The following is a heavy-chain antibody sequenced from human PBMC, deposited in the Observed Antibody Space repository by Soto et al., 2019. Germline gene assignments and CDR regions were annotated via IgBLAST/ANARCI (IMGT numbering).Heavy chain of an antibody. CDR2: ISVYNGNK. D-gene: IGHD3-10*01. J-gene: IGHJ6*02. CDR1: GYTFNNYG. Sequence: QLVHSGGEVKEPGASVQVSCKASGYTFNNYGITWVRQAPGQGLEWLGWISVYNGNKNYAKKVQGRVSMTADTSTSTAHMELRSLQSDDTAVYFCARVAITLIRGLKVDFYSMDVWGQGTTVTVSS. V-gene: IGHV1-18*01. CDR3: ARVAITLIRGLKVDFYSMDV.